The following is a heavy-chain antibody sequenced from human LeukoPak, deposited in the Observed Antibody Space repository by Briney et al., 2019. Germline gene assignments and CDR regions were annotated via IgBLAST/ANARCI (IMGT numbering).Heavy chain of an antibody. J-gene: IGHJ4*02. CDR1: GFTFGTYA. CDR3: ARGPKWVSDLDY. Sequence: TGGSLRLSCAASGFTFGTYALHWVRQAPGKGLEWVAVISDDGSTTYYADSVKGRFTIPRDNSKNTLSLQMNSLRAEDTAVYYCARGPKWVSDLDYWGQGTLVTVSS. D-gene: IGHD3-22*01. CDR2: ISDDGSTT. V-gene: IGHV3-30-3*01.